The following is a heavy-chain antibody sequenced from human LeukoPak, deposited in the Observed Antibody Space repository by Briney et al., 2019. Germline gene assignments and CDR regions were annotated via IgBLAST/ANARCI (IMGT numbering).Heavy chain of an antibody. CDR2: ISGSGGST. D-gene: IGHD2-2*01. CDR3: TSPFILGYCSSTSCSSDGY. J-gene: IGHJ4*02. Sequence: PGGSLRLSCAASGFTFSSYAMSWVRQAPGKGLEWVSAISGSGGSTYYADSVKGRFTISRDNSKNTLYLQMNSLKTEDTAVYYCTSPFILGYCSSTSCSSDGYWGQGTLVTVSS. V-gene: IGHV3-23*01. CDR1: GFTFSSYA.